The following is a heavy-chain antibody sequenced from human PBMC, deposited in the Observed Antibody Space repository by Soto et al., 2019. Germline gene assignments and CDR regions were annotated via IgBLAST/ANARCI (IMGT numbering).Heavy chain of an antibody. J-gene: IGHJ6*02. CDR2: ISYDGSNK. CDR3: AREGSRWELLSEGMDV. CDR1: GFTFSSYA. D-gene: IGHD1-26*01. V-gene: IGHV3-30-3*01. Sequence: GGSLRLSCAASGFTFSSYAMHWVRQAPGKGLEWVAVISYDGSNKYYADSVKGRFTISRDNSKNTLYLQMNSLRAEDTAVYYCAREGSRWELLSEGMDVWGQGTTVTVSS.